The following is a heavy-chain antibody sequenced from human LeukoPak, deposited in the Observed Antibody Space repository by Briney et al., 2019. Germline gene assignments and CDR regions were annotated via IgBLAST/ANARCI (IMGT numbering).Heavy chain of an antibody. J-gene: IGHJ6*03. CDR3: ARRELDTAMVSGYYYMDV. CDR1: EFTFSSYE. CDR2: IRQDGSDK. D-gene: IGHD5-18*01. V-gene: IGHV3-7*01. Sequence: GGSLRLSCTVSEFTFSSYEMNWVRQAPGKGLEWLANIRQDGSDKYYVDSVRGRFTISRDNAKNSLYLQMNSLRAEDTAVYYCARRELDTAMVSGYYYMDVWGKGTTVTVSS.